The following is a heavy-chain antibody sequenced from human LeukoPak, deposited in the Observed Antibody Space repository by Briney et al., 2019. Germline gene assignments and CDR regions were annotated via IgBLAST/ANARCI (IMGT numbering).Heavy chain of an antibody. Sequence: SQTMSLTSTVCVGFNSSGGYYWSWTPQNRGKGVEWMWYIQYRCSTYYNPSLKSRVTISVDTSKNQLSLKLSSVTAADTAVYYCARGYCGGDCPFDYWGQGTLVTVSS. CDR3: ARGYCGGDCPFDY. D-gene: IGHD2-21*02. J-gene: IGHJ4*02. V-gene: IGHV4-31*03. CDR1: VGFNSSGGYY. CDR2: IQYRCST.